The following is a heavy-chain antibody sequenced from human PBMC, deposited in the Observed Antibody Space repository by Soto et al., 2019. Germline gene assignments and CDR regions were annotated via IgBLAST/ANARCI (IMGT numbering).Heavy chain of an antibody. D-gene: IGHD6-19*01. Sequence: ASVKVSCTASGYTFTSHYIHWVRQAPGQGLEWVGILTPSGGTTIYAQKFQGRVTMTRDTSTSTVYMELSSLRSEDTALYYCARGAAVAGGDNWFDPWGQGTLVTVSS. CDR2: LTPSGGTT. J-gene: IGHJ5*02. CDR3: ARGAAVAGGDNWFDP. V-gene: IGHV1-46*01. CDR1: GYTFTSHY.